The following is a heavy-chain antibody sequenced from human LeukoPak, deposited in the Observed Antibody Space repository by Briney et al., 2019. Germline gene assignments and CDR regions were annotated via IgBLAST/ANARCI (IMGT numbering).Heavy chain of an antibody. V-gene: IGHV4-39*01. D-gene: IGHD6-6*01. CDR3: ASLSSSSNH. CDR2: IYYSGST. CDR1: GGSISSSSYY. J-gene: IGHJ5*02. Sequence: SETLSLTCTVSGGSISSSSYYWGWIRQPPGKGLERIGRIYYSGSTYYNPSLKSRVTISVDTSKNQFSLKLSSVTAADTAVYYCASLSSSSNHWGQGTLVTVSS.